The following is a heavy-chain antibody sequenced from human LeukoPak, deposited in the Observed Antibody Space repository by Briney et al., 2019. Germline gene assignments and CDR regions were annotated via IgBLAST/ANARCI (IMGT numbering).Heavy chain of an antibody. CDR3: ARVLWFGEFNDAFDI. D-gene: IGHD3-10*01. CDR1: GFTFSSYA. V-gene: IGHV3-30*04. Sequence: PGGSLRLSCAASGFTFSSYAMHWVRQAPGKGLEWVAVISYDGSNKYYADSVKGRFTISRDNSKNTLYLQMNSLRAEDTAVYYRARVLWFGEFNDAFDIWGQGTMVTVSS. J-gene: IGHJ3*02. CDR2: ISYDGSNK.